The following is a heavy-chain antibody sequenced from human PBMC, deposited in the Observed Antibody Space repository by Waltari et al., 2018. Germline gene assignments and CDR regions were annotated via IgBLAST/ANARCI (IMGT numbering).Heavy chain of an antibody. J-gene: IGHJ4*02. CDR3: AREGNYDCGGYGFDY. CDR2: IKRDGSDR. V-gene: IGHV3-7*03. CDR1: GFTFTTYW. Sequence: EVQLVESGGGLVQPGGSLRLSCAASGFTFTTYWMSWVRQAPGKGLELVANIKRDGSDRYYVGSVKGRFTISRDNAKNSLHLQMDSLRVEDTAVYYCAREGNYDCGGYGFDYWGQGTLVTVSS. D-gene: IGHD3-22*01.